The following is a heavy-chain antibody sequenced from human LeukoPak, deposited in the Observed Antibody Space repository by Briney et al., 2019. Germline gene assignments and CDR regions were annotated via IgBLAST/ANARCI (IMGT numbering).Heavy chain of an antibody. CDR3: AKNRLKSYPGTDFDY. V-gene: IGHV3-23*01. Sequence: PGGSLRLSCAASGFTFGSYAMSWVRQAPGKGLGWVSAISGSGGSAYYADSVKGRFTISRDNSKNTLYLQMNSLRAEDTAVYYCAKNRLKSYPGTDFDYWGQGTLVTVSS. CDR2: ISGSGGSA. CDR1: GFTFGSYA. J-gene: IGHJ4*02. D-gene: IGHD3-10*01.